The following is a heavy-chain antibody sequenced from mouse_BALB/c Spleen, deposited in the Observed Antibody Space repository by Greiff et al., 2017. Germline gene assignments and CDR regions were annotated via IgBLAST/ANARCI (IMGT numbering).Heavy chain of an antibody. CDR3: ARDDYDAAWFAY. J-gene: IGHJ3*01. V-gene: IGHV5-6-5*01. D-gene: IGHD2-4*01. CDR2: ISSGGST. CDR1: GFTFSSYA. Sequence: EVQRVESGGGLVKPGGSLKLSCAASGFTFSSYAMSWVRQTPEKRLEWVASISSGGSTYYPDSVKGRFTISRDNARNILYLQMSSLRSEDTAMYYCARDDYDAAWFAYWGQGTLVTVSA.